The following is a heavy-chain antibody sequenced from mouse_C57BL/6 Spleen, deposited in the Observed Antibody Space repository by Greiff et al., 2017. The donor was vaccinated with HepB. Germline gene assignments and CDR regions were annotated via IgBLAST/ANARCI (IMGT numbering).Heavy chain of an antibody. CDR2: IHPNSGST. J-gene: IGHJ4*01. D-gene: IGHD2-3*01. CDR1: GYTFTSYW. V-gene: IGHV1-64*01. CDR3: ARGYDGYGYAMDY. Sequence: QVQLQQPGAELVKPGASVKLSCKASGYTFTSYWMHWVKQRPGQGLEWIGMIHPNSGSTNYNEKFKSKATLTVDKTSSTAYMQLSSLTSEDSAVYDCARGYDGYGYAMDYWGQGTSVTVSS.